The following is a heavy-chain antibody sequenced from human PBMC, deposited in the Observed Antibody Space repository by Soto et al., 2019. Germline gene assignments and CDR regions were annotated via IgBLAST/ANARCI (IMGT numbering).Heavy chain of an antibody. D-gene: IGHD3-10*01. Sequence: GGSLRLSCAASGFTFSSYWMSWVRQAPGKGLEWVANIKQDGSEKYYVDSVKGRFTISRDNAKNSLYLQMKSLRAEDTAVYYCARTHITLGSYNYDSWGQGTLVTVSS. CDR1: GFTFSSYW. V-gene: IGHV3-7*03. CDR2: IKQDGSEK. J-gene: IGHJ4*02. CDR3: ARTHITLGSYNYDS.